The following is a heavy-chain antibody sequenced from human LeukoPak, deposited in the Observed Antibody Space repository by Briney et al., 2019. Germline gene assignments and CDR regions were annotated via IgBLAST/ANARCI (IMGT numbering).Heavy chain of an antibody. CDR1: GYTFTNYD. D-gene: IGHD3-16*01. CDR3: TRSGFGGGVHFDY. V-gene: IGHV1-8*01. CDR2: MNPNSGDT. J-gene: IGHJ4*02. Sequence: ASVKVSCKASGYTFTNYDINWVRQAAGQGLEWMGWMNPNSGDTGYVEKFQGRVTMTRDTSMNTAYMELSSLRSEDTAVYYCTRSGFGGGVHFDYWGQGTPFTVSS.